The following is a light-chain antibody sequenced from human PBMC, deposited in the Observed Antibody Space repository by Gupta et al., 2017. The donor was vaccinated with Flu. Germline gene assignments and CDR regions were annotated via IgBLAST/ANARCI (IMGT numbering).Light chain of an antibody. Sequence: GERATLSCRASQSVSSSYLAWYQQKPGQAPRLLIYGASSRATGIPDRFSGSGSGTDFTLTISRLEPEDFAVYYCQQYGSSPPTFGQGTKVEIK. CDR2: GAS. CDR1: QSVSSSY. CDR3: QQYGSSPPT. V-gene: IGKV3-20*01. J-gene: IGKJ1*01.